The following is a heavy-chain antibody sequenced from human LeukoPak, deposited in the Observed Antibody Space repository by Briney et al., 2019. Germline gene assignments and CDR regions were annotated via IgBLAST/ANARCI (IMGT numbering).Heavy chain of an antibody. D-gene: IGHD4-11*01. CDR2: ISYDGSNK. Sequence: PGRSLRLSCAASGXTFSSYAMHWVRQAPGKGLEWVAVISYDGSNKYYADSVKGRFTISRDNSKNTLYLQMNSLRAEDTAVYYCARDPRLEGALDYWGQGTLVTVSS. CDR1: GXTFSSYA. V-gene: IGHV3-30-3*01. CDR3: ARDPRLEGALDY. J-gene: IGHJ4*02.